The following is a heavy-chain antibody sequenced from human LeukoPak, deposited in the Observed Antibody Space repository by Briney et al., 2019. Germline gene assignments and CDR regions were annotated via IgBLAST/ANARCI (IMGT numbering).Heavy chain of an antibody. CDR2: INPSDGST. D-gene: IGHD6-13*01. Sequence: ASVKVSCKASGYTFTSYYMHWARQAPGQGLEWMGIINPSDGSTGYAQNFQGRATMTRDTSTSTVYMELSSLRFEDTAVYYCARSDSSSWVADYWGQGTLVTVSS. V-gene: IGHV1-46*01. J-gene: IGHJ4*02. CDR3: ARSDSSSWVADY. CDR1: GYTFTSYY.